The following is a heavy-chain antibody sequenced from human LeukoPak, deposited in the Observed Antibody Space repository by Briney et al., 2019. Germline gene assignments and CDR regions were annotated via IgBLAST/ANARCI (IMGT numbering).Heavy chain of an antibody. CDR1: GGTFSSYA. CDR3: AGGAATISGFDY. CDR2: IIPILGIA. D-gene: IGHD5-24*01. J-gene: IGHJ4*02. Sequence: SVRVSCKASGGTFSSYAISWVRQAPGQGLEWMGRIIPILGIANYAQKFQGRVTITADKSTSTAYMELSSLRSEDTAVYYCAGGAATISGFDYWGQGTLVTVSS. V-gene: IGHV1-69*04.